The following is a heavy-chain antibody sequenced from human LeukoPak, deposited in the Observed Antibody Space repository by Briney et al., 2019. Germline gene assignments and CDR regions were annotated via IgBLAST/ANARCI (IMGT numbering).Heavy chain of an antibody. Sequence: SETLSLTCTVSGGSISSYYWSWIRQPPGKGLEWIGYIYYSGSTNYNPSLKSRVTISVDTSKNQFSLKLSSVTAADTAVYYCAREPRDYYGSGSYFAAFDIWGQGTMVTVSS. CDR2: IYYSGST. J-gene: IGHJ3*02. CDR1: GGSISSYY. D-gene: IGHD3-10*01. V-gene: IGHV4-59*12. CDR3: AREPRDYYGSGSYFAAFDI.